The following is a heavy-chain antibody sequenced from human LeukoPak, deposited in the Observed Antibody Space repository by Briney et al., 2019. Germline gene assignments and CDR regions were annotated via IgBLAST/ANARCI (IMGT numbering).Heavy chain of an antibody. CDR1: GGTFSSYT. Sequence: SVRVSCKASGGTFSSYTISWVRQAPGQGLEWMGRIIPILGIANYAQKFQGRVTITADKSTSTAYMELSSLRSEDTAVYYCARDAALTVTMAYYWGQGTLVTVSS. V-gene: IGHV1-69*04. CDR3: ARDAALTVTMAYY. CDR2: IIPILGIA. D-gene: IGHD4-11*01. J-gene: IGHJ4*02.